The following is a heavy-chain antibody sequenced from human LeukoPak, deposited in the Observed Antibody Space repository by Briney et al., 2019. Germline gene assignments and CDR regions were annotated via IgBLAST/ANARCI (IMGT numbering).Heavy chain of an antibody. Sequence: GGSLRLSCAASGFMSSEYGTHWVRQAPGEGLEWVAFIRSDGSNALYADSVKGRFTSSRDNTKNTVSLQMNSLRPEDTAVYYCAKDWGARGCCGDYFDYWGQGSLVIVSS. V-gene: IGHV3-30*02. D-gene: IGHD6-19*01. J-gene: IGHJ4*02. CDR2: IRSDGSNA. CDR3: AKDWGARGCCGDYFDY. CDR1: GFMSSEYG.